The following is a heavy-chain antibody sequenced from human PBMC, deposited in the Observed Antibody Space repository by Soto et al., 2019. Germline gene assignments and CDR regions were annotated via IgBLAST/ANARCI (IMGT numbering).Heavy chain of an antibody. CDR3: XXXXXPIDY. J-gene: IGHJ4*02. CDR2: ISAYNGNT. Sequence: QVQLVQSGAEVKKPGASVKVSCKASGYTFINFGISWVRQAPGQGLEWMGWISAYNGNTNYAQNFQGRVTMTTDTXXXXXXXXXXXXXXXXXXXXXXXXXXXPIDYWGQGTLVTVSS. V-gene: IGHV1-18*01. CDR1: GYTFINFG.